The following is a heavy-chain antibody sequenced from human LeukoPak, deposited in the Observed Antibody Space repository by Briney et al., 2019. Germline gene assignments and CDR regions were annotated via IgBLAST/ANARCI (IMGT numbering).Heavy chain of an antibody. J-gene: IGHJ3*02. CDR3: ARRSSSSFDAFDI. CDR1: GGSISSGSYY. D-gene: IGHD6-13*01. Sequence: SQTLSLTCTVSGGSISSGSYYWSWIRQPAGKGLEWIGRIYTSGSTNYNPSLKSRVTISVDTSKNQFSLKLSSVTAADTAVYYCARRSSSSFDAFDIWGQGTMVTVSS. CDR2: IYTSGST. V-gene: IGHV4-61*02.